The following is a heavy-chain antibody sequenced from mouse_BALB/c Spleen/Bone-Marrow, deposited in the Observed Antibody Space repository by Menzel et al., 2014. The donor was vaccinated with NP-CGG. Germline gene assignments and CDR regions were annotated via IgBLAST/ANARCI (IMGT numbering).Heavy chain of an antibody. CDR1: GFSLTSSG. Sequence: QVQLQQSGPGLVAPSQSLSITCAVSGFSLTSSGVHWVRQPPGKGLEWLGIIWAVGSTDYNSALMSRLSISKDNSKSQVFLKMNSLQTDDTAIYYCARGGDYGNSFAYWGQGTLVTVSP. CDR2: IWAVGST. J-gene: IGHJ3*01. V-gene: IGHV2-9*02. D-gene: IGHD2-1*01. CDR3: ARGGDYGNSFAY.